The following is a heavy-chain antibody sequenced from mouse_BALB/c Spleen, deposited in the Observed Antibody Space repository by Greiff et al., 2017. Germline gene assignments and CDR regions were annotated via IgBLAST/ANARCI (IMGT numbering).Heavy chain of an antibody. V-gene: IGHV14-4*02. CDR3: SYYYGSYAMDY. J-gene: IGHJ4*01. CDR2: IDPENGDT. D-gene: IGHD1-1*01. Sequence: VQVKQSGAELVRSGASVKLSCTASGFNIKDYYMHWVKQRPEQGLEWIGWIDPENGDTEYAPKFQGKASMTADTSSNTAYLQLSSLTSEDTAVYYCSYYYGSYAMDYWGQGTSVTVSS. CDR1: GFNIKDYY.